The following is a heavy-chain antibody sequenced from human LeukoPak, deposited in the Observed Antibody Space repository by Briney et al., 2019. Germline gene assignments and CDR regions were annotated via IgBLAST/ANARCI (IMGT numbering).Heavy chain of an antibody. CDR3: ARDYTIFGVVIISYYYYGMDV. D-gene: IGHD3-3*01. Sequence: GGSLRLSCAASGSTFSSYEVNGVRQAPGKGLEWVSYISSSGSTIYYADSVKGRFTISRDNAKNSLYLQMNSLRAEDTAVYYCARDYTIFGVVIISYYYYGMDVWGQGTTVTVSS. J-gene: IGHJ6*02. CDR1: GSTFSSYE. V-gene: IGHV3-48*03. CDR2: ISSSGSTI.